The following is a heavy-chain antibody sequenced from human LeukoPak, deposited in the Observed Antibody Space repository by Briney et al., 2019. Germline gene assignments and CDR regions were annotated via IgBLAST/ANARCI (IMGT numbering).Heavy chain of an antibody. J-gene: IGHJ4*02. CDR2: ISYDGSNK. CDR3: ARDLLGATEEYYFDY. D-gene: IGHD1-26*01. V-gene: IGHV3-30-3*01. CDR1: GFTFSSYA. Sequence: GGSLRLSCAASGFTFSSYAMHWVRQAPGKGLEWVAVISYDGSNKYYADSVKGRFTISRDNSKNTLYLLMNSLRAEDTAVYYCARDLLGATEEYYFDYWGQGTLVTVSS.